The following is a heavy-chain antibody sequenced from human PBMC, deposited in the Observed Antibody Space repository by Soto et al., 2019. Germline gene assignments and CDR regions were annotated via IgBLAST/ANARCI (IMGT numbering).Heavy chain of an antibody. Sequence: ASVKVSCKASGYTFTSYDINWVRQATGQGLEWMGWMNPNSGNTGYAQKFQGRVTITRNTSISTAYMELSSLRSEDTAVYYCARPDYDILTGYLYYFDYWAQRTLVTVSS. J-gene: IGHJ4*02. CDR3: ARPDYDILTGYLYYFDY. CDR1: GYTFTSYD. D-gene: IGHD3-9*01. CDR2: MNPNSGNT. V-gene: IGHV1-8*01.